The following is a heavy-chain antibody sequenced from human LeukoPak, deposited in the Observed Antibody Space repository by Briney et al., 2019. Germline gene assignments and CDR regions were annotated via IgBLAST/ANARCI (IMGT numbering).Heavy chain of an antibody. CDR3: AKEGTELGMGYYFDY. D-gene: IGHD7-27*01. CDR2: ISGRDGSR. V-gene: IGHV3-23*01. Sequence: GGSLTLSCAASGFTFRNYAMSWVRHVPRKGLEWVSAISGRDGSRYYADPVNGRFTISRDNSKNTPSLQMNSLRAEETATYYGAKEGTELGMGYYFDYWGQGTLVTVSS. CDR1: GFTFRNYA. J-gene: IGHJ4*02.